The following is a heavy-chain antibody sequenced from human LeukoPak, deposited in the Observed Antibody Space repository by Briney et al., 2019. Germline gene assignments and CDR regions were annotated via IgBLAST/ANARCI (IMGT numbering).Heavy chain of an antibody. CDR3: AKLPHSSSRSGATG. CDR2: IRYDGSNK. CDR1: GFTFSSYF. D-gene: IGHD6-6*01. Sequence: PGWSLTLSCAASGFTFSSYFIHWVRQSPVNGLDWLAFIRYDGSNKYYADSVKGRFTISRDNSKNTLYLQMNSLRAEDTAVYYCAKLPHSSSRSGATGWGQGTLVTVSS. V-gene: IGHV3-30*02. J-gene: IGHJ4*02.